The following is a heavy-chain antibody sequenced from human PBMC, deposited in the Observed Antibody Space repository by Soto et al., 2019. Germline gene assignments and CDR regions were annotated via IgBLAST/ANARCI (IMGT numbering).Heavy chain of an antibody. CDR3: ATDLPGIVGANWPYDAFDI. CDR1: GGTFSSYA. D-gene: IGHD1-26*01. J-gene: IGHJ3*02. CDR2: FDPEDGET. V-gene: IGHV1-24*01. Sequence: ASVKVSCKASGGTFSSYAISWVRQAPGKGLEWMGGFDPEDGETIYAQKFQGRVTMTEDTSTDTAYMELSSLRSEDTAVYYCATDLPGIVGANWPYDAFDIWGQGTMVTVSS.